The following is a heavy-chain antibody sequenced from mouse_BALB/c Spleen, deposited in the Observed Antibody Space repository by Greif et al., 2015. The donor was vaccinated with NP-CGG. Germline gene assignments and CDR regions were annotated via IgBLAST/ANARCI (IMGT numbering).Heavy chain of an antibody. CDR2: INPYNDGT. CDR3: ARELVYDYAYYAMDY. V-gene: IGHV1-14*01. CDR1: GYTFTSYV. J-gene: IGHJ4*01. D-gene: IGHD2-4*01. Sequence: VQLKESGPELVKPGASVKMSCKASGYTFTSYVMHWVKQKPGQGLEWIGYINPYNDGTKYNEKFKGKATLTSDKSSSTAYMELSSLTSEDSAVYYCARELVYDYAYYAMDYWGQGTSVTVSS.